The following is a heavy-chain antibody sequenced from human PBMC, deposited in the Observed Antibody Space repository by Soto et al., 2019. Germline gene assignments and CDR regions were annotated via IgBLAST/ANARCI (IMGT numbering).Heavy chain of an antibody. CDR2: FDPEDGET. CDR1: GYTLTELS. V-gene: IGHV1-24*01. CDR3: ATGRLGYDFWSGYYYYYYYGMDV. Sequence: QVPLVQSGAEVKKPGASVKVSCKVSGYTLTELSMHWVRQAPGKGLEWMGGFDPEDGETIYAQKFQGRVTMTEDTSTNTAYMELSSLRSEETAVYYCATGRLGYDFWSGYYYYYYYGMDVWGQGTTVTVSS. J-gene: IGHJ6*02. D-gene: IGHD3-3*01.